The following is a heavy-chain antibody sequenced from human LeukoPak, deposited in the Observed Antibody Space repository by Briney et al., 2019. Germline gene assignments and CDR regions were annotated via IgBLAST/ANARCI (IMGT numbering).Heavy chain of an antibody. CDR3: AREGGDYGGNSQFWYFDL. CDR2: IYTSGST. Sequence: ASETLSLTCTVSGGSISSGSYYWSWIRQPAGKGLEWIGRIYTSGSTNYNPSLKSRVTISVDTSKNQFSLKLSSVTAADTAVYYCAREGGDYGGNSQFWYFDLWGRGTLVTVSS. CDR1: GGSISSGSYY. J-gene: IGHJ2*01. D-gene: IGHD4-23*01. V-gene: IGHV4-61*02.